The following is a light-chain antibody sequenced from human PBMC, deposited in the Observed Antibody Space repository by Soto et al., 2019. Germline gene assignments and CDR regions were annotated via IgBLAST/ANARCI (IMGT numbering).Light chain of an antibody. CDR1: DSNIGENFD. J-gene: IGLJ3*02. CDR2: GNN. V-gene: IGLV1-40*01. CDR3: QSYDSGLSGSV. Sequence: QAVVTQPPSVSGAPGQRVTISCTRSDSNIGENFDVHWYQQLPGTAPKLLIYGNNNRPSGVPDRFSASRSGTSASLAITGLQAEDEADYYCQSYDSGLSGSVFGGGTKLTVL.